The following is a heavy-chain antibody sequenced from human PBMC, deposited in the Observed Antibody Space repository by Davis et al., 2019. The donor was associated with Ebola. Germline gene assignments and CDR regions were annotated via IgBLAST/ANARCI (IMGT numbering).Heavy chain of an antibody. D-gene: IGHD6-19*01. Sequence: PGGSLRLSCAASGFTFSSYAMSWVRQAPGKGLEWVAFTRFDGNRCYGDSVKGRFTISRDNSKNTLYLQMNSLRAEDTAVYYCAKVPSSGWTYYNYMDVWGKGTTVTVSS. CDR1: GFTFSSYA. J-gene: IGHJ6*03. CDR2: TRFDGNR. CDR3: AKVPSSGWTYYNYMDV. V-gene: IGHV3-30*02.